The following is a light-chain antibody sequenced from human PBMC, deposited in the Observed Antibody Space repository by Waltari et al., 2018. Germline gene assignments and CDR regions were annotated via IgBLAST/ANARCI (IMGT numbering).Light chain of an antibody. CDR1: SSDIRRYHF. CDR3: YSSAMSAFVV. CDR2: ETT. J-gene: IGLJ3*02. V-gene: IGLV2-23*01. Sequence: QSALTQPASVSGSPGQSITISCTGTSSDIRRYHFVSWYQHHPGKAPKSILYETTKRPSGVSDRFSGSKSGNTASLTISGLQAEDDADYYCYSSAMSAFVVFGGGTKLTVL.